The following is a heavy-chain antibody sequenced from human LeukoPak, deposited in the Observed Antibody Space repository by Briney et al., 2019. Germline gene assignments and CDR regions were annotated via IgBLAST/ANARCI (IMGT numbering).Heavy chain of an antibody. J-gene: IGHJ4*02. V-gene: IGHV1-46*01. CDR3: ARELLLH. Sequence: GSVTVSCKACGYTFTHHYIHWVRQARGQGVEGMGLINPNGGATNYSQRFQGTVSMTRDTSTSTVYMELSSLRSEDTAVYYCARELLLHWGQGTLVTVSS. CDR1: GYTFTHHY. CDR2: INPNGGAT. D-gene: IGHD2-15*01.